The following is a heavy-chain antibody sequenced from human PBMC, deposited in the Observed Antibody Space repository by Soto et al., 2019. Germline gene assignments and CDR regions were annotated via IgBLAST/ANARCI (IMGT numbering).Heavy chain of an antibody. D-gene: IGHD3-22*01. CDR2: ISYDGSNK. J-gene: IGHJ4*02. CDR1: GFTFSNYA. CDR3: AREYYDTSGYYCDY. V-gene: IGHV3-30-3*01. Sequence: QVQLVESGGGVVQPGRSLRLSCAASGFTFSNYAVHWVRQAPGKGLEWVAVISYDGSNKYYADFVKGRFTISRDNSNNTLYLQMNSLRAEDTAVYYCAREYYDTSGYYCDYWGQGTLVTVSS.